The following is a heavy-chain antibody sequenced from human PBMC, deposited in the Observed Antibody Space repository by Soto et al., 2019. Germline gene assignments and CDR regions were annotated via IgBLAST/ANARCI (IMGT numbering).Heavy chain of an antibody. CDR2: ISAYNGNT. D-gene: IGHD6-19*01. CDR3: ARVSSGWYSAFDI. CDR1: GYTFTSYG. V-gene: IGHV1-18*01. J-gene: IGHJ3*02. Sequence: ASVKVSCKASGYTFTSYGISWVRQAPGQGLEWMGWISAYNGNTNYAQKVQGRVTMTTDTSTRTAYMELRSLRSDDTAVFYCARVSSGWYSAFDIWGQGIMVTVSS.